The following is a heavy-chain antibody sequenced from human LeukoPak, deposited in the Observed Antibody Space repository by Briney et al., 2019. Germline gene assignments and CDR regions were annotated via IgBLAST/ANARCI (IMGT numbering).Heavy chain of an antibody. D-gene: IGHD3-22*01. CDR1: GFTFSSYW. V-gene: IGHV3-74*01. CDR3: ARTNYYDSNRAYYRQFDY. J-gene: IGHJ4*02. Sequence: GGSLRLSCAASGFTFSSYWMHWVRQAPGEGLMWVSRINSDGRSTDYADSVKGRFTISRDNAQNTLYLQVNSLRAEDTAVYYCARTNYYDSNRAYYRQFDYWGQGTLVTVSS. CDR2: INSDGRST.